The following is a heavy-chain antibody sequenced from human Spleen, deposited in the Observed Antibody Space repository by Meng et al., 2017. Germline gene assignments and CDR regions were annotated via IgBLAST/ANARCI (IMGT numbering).Heavy chain of an antibody. J-gene: IGHJ6*02. CDR3: AKDYGYGRYYYYGMDV. CDR1: EFTFDDYA. Sequence: SLKISCAASEFTFDDYAMHWVRQAPGKGLEWVSGISWKSGSIGYADSVKGRFTISRDNAKNSLYLQMNSLRAEDMALYYCAKDYGYGRYYYYGMDVWGQGTTVTVSS. V-gene: IGHV3-9*03. D-gene: IGHD5-18*01. CDR2: ISWKSGSI.